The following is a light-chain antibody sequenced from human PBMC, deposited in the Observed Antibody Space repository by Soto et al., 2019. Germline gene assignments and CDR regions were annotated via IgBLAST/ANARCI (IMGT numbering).Light chain of an antibody. J-gene: IGLJ1*01. CDR2: DVT. CDR3: SSYSSTSTRRL. Sequence: QSVLAQPASVSGAPRQSIPIPRTGNNNDIGGYNYVSWYQQFPGKAPKLIIYDVTNRPSGVSFHFSGSKSGNTASLTISGLQAEDEAGCSSYSSTSTRRLFGAGTKATVL. V-gene: IGLV2-14*03. CDR1: NNDIGGYNY.